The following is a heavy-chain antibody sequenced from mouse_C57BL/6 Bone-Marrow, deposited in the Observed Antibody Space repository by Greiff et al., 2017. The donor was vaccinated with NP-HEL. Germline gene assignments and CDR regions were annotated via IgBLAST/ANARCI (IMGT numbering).Heavy chain of an antibody. Sequence: EVQLQESGPGLVKPSQSLSLTCSVTGYSITSGYYWNWIRQFPGNKLEWMGYISYDGSNNYNPSLKNRISITRDTSKNQFFLKLNSVTTEDTATYYCARRGNYYYGSSSYFDVWGTGTTVTVSS. V-gene: IGHV3-6*01. CDR3: ARRGNYYYGSSSYFDV. CDR1: GYSITSGYY. J-gene: IGHJ1*03. D-gene: IGHD1-1*01. CDR2: ISYDGSN.